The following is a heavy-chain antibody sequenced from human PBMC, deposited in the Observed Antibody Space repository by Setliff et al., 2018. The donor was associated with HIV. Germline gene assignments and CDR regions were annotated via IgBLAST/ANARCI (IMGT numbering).Heavy chain of an antibody. J-gene: IGHJ4*02. CDR3: ARDPGNGAVDY. V-gene: IGHV3-23*01. Sequence: GGSLRLSCAASGFTFSTNSQIWVRQAPGKGPEWVSGIGGRGGSTTYAQRFRGRVIMTSDTSTGTVYMELSSLRSEDTAVYYCARDPGNGAVDYWGQGTLVTVSS. CDR1: GFTFSTNS. CDR2: IGGRGGST.